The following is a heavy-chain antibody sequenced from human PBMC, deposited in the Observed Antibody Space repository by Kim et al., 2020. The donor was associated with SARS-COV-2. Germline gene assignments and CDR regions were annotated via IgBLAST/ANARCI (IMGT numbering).Heavy chain of an antibody. J-gene: IGHJ6*02. V-gene: IGHV3-21*01. Sequence: GGSLRLSCAASGFTFSSYSMNWVRQAPGKGLEWVSSISSSSSYIYYADSVKGRFTISRDNAKNSLYLQMNSLRAEDTAVYYCARANMGIAAAGMPSEDDYYYYYGMDVWGQGTTVTVSS. D-gene: IGHD6-13*01. CDR3: ARANMGIAAAGMPSEDDYYYYYGMDV. CDR2: ISSSSSYI. CDR1: GFTFSSYS.